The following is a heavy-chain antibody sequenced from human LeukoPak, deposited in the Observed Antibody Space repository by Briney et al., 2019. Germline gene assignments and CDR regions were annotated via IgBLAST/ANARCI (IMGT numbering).Heavy chain of an antibody. J-gene: IGHJ6*02. Sequence: SVKVSCKASGGTFSSHAISWVRQAPGQGLEWMGRIIPILGIANYAQKFQGRVTITADKSTSTAYMELSSLRSEDTAVYYCAGYSLTGSYYYYGMDVWGQGTTVTVSS. D-gene: IGHD3-16*02. CDR3: AGYSLTGSYYYYGMDV. V-gene: IGHV1-69*04. CDR1: GGTFSSHA. CDR2: IIPILGIA.